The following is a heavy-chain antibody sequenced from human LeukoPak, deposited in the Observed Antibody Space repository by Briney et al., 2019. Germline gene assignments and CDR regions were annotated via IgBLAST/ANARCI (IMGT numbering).Heavy chain of an antibody. CDR2: INHSGST. Sequence: ADTLSLTCAVYGGSFRRYYWSWIRQPPGKGLEWIGEINHSGSTNYNPSLKSRVTISVDTSKNQFSLQLRSVPDADTAVYYCARHPNGYYYDSSGYRQYNWFDPWGQGTLVTVSS. V-gene: IGHV4-34*01. J-gene: IGHJ5*02. CDR1: GGSFRRYY. CDR3: ARHPNGYYYDSSGYRQYNWFDP. D-gene: IGHD3-22*01.